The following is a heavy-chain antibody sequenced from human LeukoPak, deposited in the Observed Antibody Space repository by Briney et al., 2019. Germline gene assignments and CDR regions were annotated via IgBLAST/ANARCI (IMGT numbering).Heavy chain of an antibody. V-gene: IGHV4-39*07. CDR1: GGSISSSSYY. J-gene: IGHJ4*02. Sequence: SETLSLTCTVSGGSISSSSYYWNWIRQPPGKGLEWIGEINYSGSTNYNPSLKSRVTISVDTSKSQFSLKLSSVTAADTAVYYCARTDDSAGTYWGQGTLVTVSS. CDR2: INYSGST. D-gene: IGHD1-1*01. CDR3: ARTDDSAGTY.